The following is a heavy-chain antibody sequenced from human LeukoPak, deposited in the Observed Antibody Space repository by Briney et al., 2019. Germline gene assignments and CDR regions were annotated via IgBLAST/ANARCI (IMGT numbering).Heavy chain of an antibody. CDR1: GGSISSSNW. J-gene: IGHJ5*02. CDR3: ARAGYMYGSGSYYVNWFDP. D-gene: IGHD3-10*01. V-gene: IGHV4-4*02. CDR2: IYHSGST. Sequence: PSGTLSLTCAVSGGSISSSNWWSWVRQPPGKGLEWIGEIYHSGSTNYNPSLKSRVTISVDKSKNQFSLKLSSVTAADTAVYYCARAGYMYGSGSYYVNWFDPWGQGTLVTVSS.